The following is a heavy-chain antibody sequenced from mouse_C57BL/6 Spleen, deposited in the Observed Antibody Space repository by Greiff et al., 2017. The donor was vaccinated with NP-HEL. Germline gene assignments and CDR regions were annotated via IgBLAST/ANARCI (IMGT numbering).Heavy chain of an antibody. CDR3: ARPYYGSSWGFAY. Sequence: EVHLVESGGGLVKPGGSLKLSCAASGFTFSDYGMHWVRQAPEKGLEWVAYISSGSSTIYYADTVKGRFTISRDNAKNTLFLQMTSLRSEDTAMYYCARPYYGSSWGFAYWGQGTLVTVSA. CDR2: ISSGSSTI. CDR1: GFTFSDYG. D-gene: IGHD1-1*01. V-gene: IGHV5-17*01. J-gene: IGHJ3*01.